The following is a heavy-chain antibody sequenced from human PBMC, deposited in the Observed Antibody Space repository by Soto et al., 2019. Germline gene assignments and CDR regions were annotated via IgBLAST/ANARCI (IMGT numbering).Heavy chain of an antibody. CDR1: EFTFNNYW. Sequence: EVQLVESGGGLVQPGGSLRLSCAASEFTFNNYWMHWVRQAPGKGLVWVSRISPDGSSTTYADSVQGRFTISRDNAKNTLFLEVNSLRADDTAVYYCAGGFNPHSNQTEGGWQGGWFDPWGQGTLVTGSS. J-gene: IGHJ5*02. D-gene: IGHD6-19*01. CDR2: ISPDGSST. CDR3: AGGFNPHSNQTEGGWQGGWFDP. V-gene: IGHV3-74*01.